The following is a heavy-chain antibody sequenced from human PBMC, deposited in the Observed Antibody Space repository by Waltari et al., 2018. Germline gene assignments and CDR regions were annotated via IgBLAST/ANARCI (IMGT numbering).Heavy chain of an antibody. CDR3: AKETFYDYGDYGAFDI. V-gene: IGHV3-23*01. CDR2: ISGSGGST. CDR1: GFTFSSYA. J-gene: IGHJ3*02. D-gene: IGHD4-17*01. Sequence: EVQLLESGGGLVQPGGSLRLSCAASGFTFSSYAMSWVRQAPGKGLEWVSAISGSGGSTYYADSVKGRFTISRDNSKNTLYLQMNSLRAEDTAVYYCAKETFYDYGDYGAFDIWGQGTMVTVSS.